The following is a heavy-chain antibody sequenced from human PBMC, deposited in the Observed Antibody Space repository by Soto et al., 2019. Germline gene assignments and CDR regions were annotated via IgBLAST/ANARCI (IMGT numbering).Heavy chain of an antibody. D-gene: IGHD1-1*01. V-gene: IGHV4-34*01. CDR3: ARVERGTATTVVDALDI. Sequence: QVQLQQWGAGLLKPSETLSLTCAVYGGFVTSGSYYWSWIRQPPGKGLEWIGEMSHSGGTHFNPSLKSRVTISVDTSKNQFTLKMSSVTAADAALYYCARVERGTATTVVDALDIWGPGTMVTGSS. J-gene: IGHJ3*02. CDR1: GGFVTSGSYY. CDR2: MSHSGGT.